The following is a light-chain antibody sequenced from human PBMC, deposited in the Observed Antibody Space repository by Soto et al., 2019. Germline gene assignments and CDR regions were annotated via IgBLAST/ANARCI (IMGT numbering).Light chain of an antibody. CDR1: SSDVGGYNY. CDR2: EVS. CDR3: SSYASSTAYV. Sequence: QSALTQPAPVSGSPGQSITISCTGTSSDVGGYNYVSWYQLHPGKAPKLMVYEVSYRPSGVSSRFSGSKSANTASLTISGLQAEDEADYYCSSYASSTAYVFGTGTKLTVL. V-gene: IGLV2-14*01. J-gene: IGLJ1*01.